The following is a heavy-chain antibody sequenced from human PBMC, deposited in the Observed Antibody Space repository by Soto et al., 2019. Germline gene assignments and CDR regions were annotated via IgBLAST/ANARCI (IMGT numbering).Heavy chain of an antibody. V-gene: IGHV4-59*08. CDR3: ARRGAYYYGSRSSYYYYYYMDV. J-gene: IGHJ6*03. D-gene: IGHD3-10*01. CDR2: IIYSGST. Sequence: QVQLQESGPGLVKPSETLSLTCTVSGGSISSYYWSWIRQPPGKGLEWIGYIIYSGSTNYNPSLNSRVTISVDTSKNQFSLKLSSVTAADTAVYYCARRGAYYYGSRSSYYYYYYMDVWGKGTTVTVSS. CDR1: GGSISSYY.